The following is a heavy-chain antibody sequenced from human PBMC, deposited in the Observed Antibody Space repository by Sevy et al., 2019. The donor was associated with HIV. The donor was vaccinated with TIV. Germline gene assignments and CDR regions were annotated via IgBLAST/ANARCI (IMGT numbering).Heavy chain of an antibody. CDR1: GFTFNMYG. V-gene: IGHV3-33*08. D-gene: IGHD1-1*01. J-gene: IGHJ3*02. Sequence: GGSLRLSCAASGFTFNMYGMHWVRQAPGKGLEWVGQIWYDGSIKKYADSGKGRFTISRDNSKGTLYLQMNSLRGEDTAVYFCASEHNWDDAFDIWGQGTMVTVSS. CDR3: ASEHNWDDAFDI. CDR2: IWYDGSIK.